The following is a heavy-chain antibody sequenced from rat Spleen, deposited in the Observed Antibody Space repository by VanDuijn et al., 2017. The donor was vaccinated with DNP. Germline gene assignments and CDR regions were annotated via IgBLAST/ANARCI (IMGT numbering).Heavy chain of an antibody. Sequence: EVQLVESGGGLVQPGRSMKLSCAASGFTLSNSDMAWVRQAPTKGLEWVASISTSGGSTYYRDSVKGRFTISRDNAKSTLYLQMDSLRSEDTATYYCATETNYYSGDVGYFDYWGQGLIVTVSS. D-gene: IGHD1-1*01. CDR1: GFTLSNSD. CDR3: ATETNYYSGDVGYFDY. CDR2: ISTSGGST. V-gene: IGHV5-25*01. J-gene: IGHJ2*01.